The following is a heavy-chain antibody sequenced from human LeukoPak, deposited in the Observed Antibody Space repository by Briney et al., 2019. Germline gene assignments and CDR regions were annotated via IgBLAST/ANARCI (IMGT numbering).Heavy chain of an antibody. J-gene: IGHJ4*02. Sequence: GRSLRLSCAASGFTFSHYAFHWVRQAPGKGLEWVAFIRYDGSNKYYADSVKGRFTISRDNSKNTLYLQMNSLRAEDTAVYYCAKEMTWYYYDSSGYYFDYWGQGTLVTVSS. CDR3: AKEMTWYYYDSSGYYFDY. D-gene: IGHD3-22*01. CDR1: GFTFSHYA. V-gene: IGHV3-30*02. CDR2: IRYDGSNK.